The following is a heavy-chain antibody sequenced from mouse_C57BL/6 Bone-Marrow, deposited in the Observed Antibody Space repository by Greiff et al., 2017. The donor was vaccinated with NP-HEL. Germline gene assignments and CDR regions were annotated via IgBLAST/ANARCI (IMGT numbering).Heavy chain of an antibody. J-gene: IGHJ4*01. D-gene: IGHD2-3*01. Sequence: VQLQQSGGGLVKPGGSLKLSCAASGFTFSSYAMSWVRQTPEKRLEWVATISDGGSYTYYPDNVKGRFTISRDNAKNNLYLQMSHLKSEDTAMYYCARDNGYYGAMDYWGQGTSVTVSS. CDR2: ISDGGSYT. CDR3: ARDNGYYGAMDY. V-gene: IGHV5-4*01. CDR1: GFTFSSYA.